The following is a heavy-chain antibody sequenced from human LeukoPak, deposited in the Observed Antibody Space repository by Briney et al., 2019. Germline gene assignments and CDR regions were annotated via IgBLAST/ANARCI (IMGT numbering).Heavy chain of an antibody. D-gene: IGHD4-23*01. CDR2: INRSGST. CDR1: GGSFSGYY. Sequence: SETLSLTCAAYGGSFSGYYWSWLRQPPGKGLEWIGEINRSGSTNYNPSLKSRVTISVDTSKNQFSLKLSSVTAADTAVYYCARGEMTTVVTLQAFDIWGQGTMVTVSS. CDR3: ARGEMTTVVTLQAFDI. J-gene: IGHJ3*02. V-gene: IGHV4-34*01.